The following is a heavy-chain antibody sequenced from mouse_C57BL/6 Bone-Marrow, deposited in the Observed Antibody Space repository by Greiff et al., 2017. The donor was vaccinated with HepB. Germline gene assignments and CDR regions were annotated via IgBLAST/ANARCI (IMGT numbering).Heavy chain of an antibody. CDR1: GYSITSDY. CDR2: ISYSGST. D-gene: IGHD2-2*01. V-gene: IGHV3-8*01. Sequence: DVKLVESGPGLAKPSQTLSLTCSATGYSITSDYWNWIRKFPGNKLEYMGYISYSGSTYYNPYLKSRISITRDTSKNQYYLQLNSVTTEDTATYYCARRYYGYDGGYCFDYWGQGTSLTVSS. J-gene: IGHJ2*03. CDR3: ARRYYGYDGGYCFDY.